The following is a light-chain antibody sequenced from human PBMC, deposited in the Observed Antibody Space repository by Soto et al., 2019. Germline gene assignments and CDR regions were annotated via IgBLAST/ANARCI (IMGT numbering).Light chain of an antibody. V-gene: IGKV1-17*01. J-gene: IGKJ5*01. CDR3: QHHNSYPNT. CDR1: QSIRDA. Sequence: DIQMTQSPSSLSASVGDRVTITCRASQSIRDALGWYQQKPGKAPKRLIYNASSLQSGVPSRFSGSGSGTEFTLAISSLQPDDFATYYCQHHNSYPNTFGQGTKLEIK. CDR2: NAS.